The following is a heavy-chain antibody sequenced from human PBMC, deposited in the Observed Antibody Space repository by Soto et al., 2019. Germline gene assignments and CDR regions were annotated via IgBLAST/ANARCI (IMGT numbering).Heavy chain of an antibody. J-gene: IGHJ4*02. V-gene: IGHV3-23*01. CDR2: ISGSGGST. D-gene: IGHD3-10*01. CDR1: GFTFSSYA. CDR3: EKGPTMVRGATL. Sequence: EVQLLESVGGLVQPGGSLRLSCAASGFTFSSYAMSWVRQAPGKGLVWFSAISGSGGSTYYADSVKGRFTISRDNSKNTLYLQMNSLIAEDTAVYYCEKGPTMVRGATLWSQGTLVTVSS.